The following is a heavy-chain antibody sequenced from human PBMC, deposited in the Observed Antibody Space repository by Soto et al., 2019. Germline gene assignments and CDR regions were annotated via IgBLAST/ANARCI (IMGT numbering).Heavy chain of an antibody. CDR2: TYYSGST. D-gene: IGHD6-13*01. J-gene: IGHJ4*02. Sequence: SETLSLTCTVSGGSMIAYYWNWMRQPPGKGLQWIGYTYYSGSTTYNPSLKSRVTISVDSSKNQFSLKLDSVTPADTAVYYCARVRGTAGKRYFGYRGPGTLVTVSS. CDR1: GGSMIAYY. V-gene: IGHV4-59*01. CDR3: ARVRGTAGKRYFGY.